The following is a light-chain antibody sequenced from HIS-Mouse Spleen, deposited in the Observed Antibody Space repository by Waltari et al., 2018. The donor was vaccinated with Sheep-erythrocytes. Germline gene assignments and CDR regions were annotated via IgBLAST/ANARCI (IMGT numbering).Light chain of an antibody. CDR2: DVS. J-gene: IGLJ1*01. Sequence: QSALTQPRSLSWPPRYSVTISCTRPSTAAGTFNCGSWYQQHPGKAPKLMIYDVSKRPSGVPDRFSGSKSGNTASLTISGLQAEDEADYYCCSYAGSYNHVFATGTKVTVL. CDR1: STAAGTFNC. V-gene: IGLV2-11*01. CDR3: CSYAGSYNHV.